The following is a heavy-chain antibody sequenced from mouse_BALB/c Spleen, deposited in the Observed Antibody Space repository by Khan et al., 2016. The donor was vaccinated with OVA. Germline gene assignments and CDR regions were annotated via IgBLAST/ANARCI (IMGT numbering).Heavy chain of an antibody. CDR2: INPDSSTI. J-gene: IGHJ1*01. V-gene: IGHV4-1*02. Sequence: EVQLQESGGGLVQPGGSLKLSCAASGFDFSRYWMSWVRQAPGKGLEWIGEINPDSSTIIYTPYLKDKFIISRDNAKNTLYLQMSKVRSEYSALYFCARRYWYFDVWGAGTTVTVSS. CDR1: GFDFSRYW. CDR3: ARRYWYFDV.